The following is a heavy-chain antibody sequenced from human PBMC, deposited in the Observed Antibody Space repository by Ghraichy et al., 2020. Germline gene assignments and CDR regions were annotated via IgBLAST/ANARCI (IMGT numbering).Heavy chain of an antibody. D-gene: IGHD5-18*01. CDR2: IFYSGSP. Sequence: SETLSLTCTVSGGSVSSNNYYWSWIRQPPRKGLEWIGYIFYSGSPNYNPSLKSRVTISVDTSKNQFSLKVMSVTAADTAVYYCARSNTAVAYGMDVWVQGTTVTVSS. V-gene: IGHV4-61*01. CDR1: GGSVSSNNYY. J-gene: IGHJ6*02. CDR3: ARSNTAVAYGMDV.